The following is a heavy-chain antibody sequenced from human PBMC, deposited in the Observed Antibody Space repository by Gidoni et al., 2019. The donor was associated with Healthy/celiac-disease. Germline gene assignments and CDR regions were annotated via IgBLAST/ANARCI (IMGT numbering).Heavy chain of an antibody. Sequence: EVQLVESGGGLVQPGGSLRLSCAASGFTFSDPYMDWVRQAPGKGLEWVGRTRNKANSYTTEYAASVKGRFTISRDDSKNSLYLQMNSLKTEDTAVYYCARDYLGIGWFDPWGQGTLVTVSS. CDR3: ARDYLGIGWFDP. D-gene: IGHD7-27*01. V-gene: IGHV3-72*01. J-gene: IGHJ5*02. CDR2: TRNKANSYTT. CDR1: GFTFSDPY.